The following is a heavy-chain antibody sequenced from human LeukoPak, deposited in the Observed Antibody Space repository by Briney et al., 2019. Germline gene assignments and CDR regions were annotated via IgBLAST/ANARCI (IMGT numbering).Heavy chain of an antibody. V-gene: IGHV4-34*01. CDR3: SLMDTAMGPFDY. CDR2: INHSGST. J-gene: IGHJ4*02. Sequence: SETLSLTCTVSDDSITIYYWSWIRQPPGKGLEWIGEINHSGSTNYNPSLKSRVTISVDTSKNQFSLKLSSVTAADTAVYYCSLMDTAMGPFDYWGQGTLVTVSS. D-gene: IGHD5-18*01. CDR1: DDSITIYY.